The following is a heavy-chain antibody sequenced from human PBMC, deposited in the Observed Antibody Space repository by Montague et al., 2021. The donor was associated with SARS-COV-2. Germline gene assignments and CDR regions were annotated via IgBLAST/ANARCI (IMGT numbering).Heavy chain of an antibody. Sequence: SETLSLTCTVSGGSISSYYWSWIRQPPGKGLEWIGYIYYSGSTNYNPSLKSRVTISVDTSKNQFSLKLSSVTAADTAVYYCAREGITIFGVVTWPAYFDYWGKGTLVTVSS. CDR1: GGSISSYY. J-gene: IGHJ4*02. V-gene: IGHV4-59*01. CDR2: IYYSGST. D-gene: IGHD3-3*01. CDR3: AREGITIFGVVTWPAYFDY.